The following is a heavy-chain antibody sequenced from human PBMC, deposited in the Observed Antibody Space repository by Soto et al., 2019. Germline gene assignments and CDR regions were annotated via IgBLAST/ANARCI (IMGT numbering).Heavy chain of an antibody. D-gene: IGHD6-19*01. Sequence: PGGSLRLSCAASGFTFSRYAMHWVRQGPGKGLEWVAVISYDGSNKYYADSVKGRFTISRDNSKNTLYLQMNSLRAEDTAVYYYARDRRIAVAGYGMDVWGQGTTVTVS. V-gene: IGHV3-30-3*01. CDR1: GFTFSRYA. J-gene: IGHJ6*02. CDR3: ARDRRIAVAGYGMDV. CDR2: ISYDGSNK.